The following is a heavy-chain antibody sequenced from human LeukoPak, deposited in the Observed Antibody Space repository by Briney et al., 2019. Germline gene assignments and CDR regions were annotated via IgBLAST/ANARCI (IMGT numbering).Heavy chain of an antibody. Sequence: SETLSLTCAVYGGSFSGYYWSWIRQPPGKGLEWIGEINHSGSTNYNPSLKSRVTISVDTSKNQFSLKLSSVTAADTAVYYCARDVRGVINMDAFDIWGQGTMVTVSS. V-gene: IGHV4-34*01. CDR3: ARDVRGVINMDAFDI. J-gene: IGHJ3*02. D-gene: IGHD3-10*02. CDR2: INHSGST. CDR1: GGSFSGYY.